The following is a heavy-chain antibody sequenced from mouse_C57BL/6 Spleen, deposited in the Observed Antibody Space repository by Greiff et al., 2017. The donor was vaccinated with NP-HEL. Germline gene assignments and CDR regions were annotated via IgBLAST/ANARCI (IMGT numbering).Heavy chain of an antibody. J-gene: IGHJ3*01. Sequence: VQLQQSGAELVKPGASVKMSCKASGYTFTTYPIEWMKQNHGKSLEWIGNFHPYNDDTKYNEKFKGKATLTVEKSSSTVYLELSRLTSDDAAVYYCARGGYDYYGSSWFAYWGQGTLVTVSA. CDR1: GYTFTTYP. D-gene: IGHD1-1*01. CDR2: FHPYNDDT. CDR3: ARGGYDYYGSSWFAY. V-gene: IGHV1-47*01.